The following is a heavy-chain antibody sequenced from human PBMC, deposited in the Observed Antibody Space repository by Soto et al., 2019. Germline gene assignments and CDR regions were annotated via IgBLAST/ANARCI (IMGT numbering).Heavy chain of an antibody. D-gene: IGHD2-8*02. V-gene: IGHV3-23*01. CDR1: GVNIRVDA. J-gene: IGHJ4*02. CDR2: FSCGRDTT. Sequence: YGVNIRVDAVRLERQAPGQRLAWFSTFSCGRDTTLHADSVKGRFTVSRDSPKNTLSLQMNSLRPEETALYYCAKASSATCTGSICYPLAYWGQGTLVTVSS. CDR3: AKASSATCTGSICYPLAY.